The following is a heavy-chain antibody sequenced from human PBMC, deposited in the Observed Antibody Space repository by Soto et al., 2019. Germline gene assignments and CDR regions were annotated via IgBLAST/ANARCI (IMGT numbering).Heavy chain of an antibody. CDR2: IWFDGSHG. D-gene: IGHD3-9*01. CDR3: ARGPGRPFYDILTGYNNPNYYYGMDV. J-gene: IGHJ6*02. V-gene: IGHV3-33*01. CDR1: GFIFSNYG. Sequence: QVQLVGSAGGVVQPGRSLRLSCAASGFIFSNYGMHWARQAPGKGLEWVTPIWFDGSHGHYADSVKGRFTISTDNSKNTLYLQMNSLRDEDTARYYCARGPGRPFYDILTGYNNPNYYYGMDVWGQGTPVTVSS.